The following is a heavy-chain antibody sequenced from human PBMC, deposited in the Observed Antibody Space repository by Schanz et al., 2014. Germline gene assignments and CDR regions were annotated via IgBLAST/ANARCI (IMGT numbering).Heavy chain of an antibody. Sequence: EVQLVESGGGLVKPGGSLRLSCAASGFTFSSYSMNWVRQAPGRGLEWVSSISPSSSYIYYADSVKGRFTISRDNAKISLYLQMNSLRAEDTAVYYCARDLNRCGGDCYSGWGQGTLVTVSS. CDR3: ARDLNRCGGDCYSG. D-gene: IGHD2-21*02. V-gene: IGHV3-21*02. CDR2: ISPSSSYI. J-gene: IGHJ4*02. CDR1: GFTFSSYS.